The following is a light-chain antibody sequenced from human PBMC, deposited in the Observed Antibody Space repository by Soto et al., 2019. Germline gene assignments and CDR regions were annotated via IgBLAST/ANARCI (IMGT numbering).Light chain of an antibody. CDR1: QSVSSN. Sequence: EIVMTQSPATLSVSPGERATLSCRASQSVSSNLAWYQQKPGQAPRLLIYGASTRATGIPARFSGSGSGTEYNLTCSSLQSEDFAVYYCQQYKTWPPYTFGQGTKLEIK. J-gene: IGKJ2*01. CDR2: GAS. CDR3: QQYKTWPPYT. V-gene: IGKV3-15*01.